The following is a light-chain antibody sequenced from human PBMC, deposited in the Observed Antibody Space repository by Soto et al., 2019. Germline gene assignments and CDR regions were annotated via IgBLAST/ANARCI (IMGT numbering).Light chain of an antibody. CDR1: QSISSW. CDR3: QHYEAYPLN. CDR2: NAS. J-gene: IGKJ4*01. V-gene: IGKV1-5*03. Sequence: DIQLTQSPSTLSASVGDRVTITCRASQSISSWLAWYQQKPGKAPKLLVYNASSLERGVPSRFSGSGSATEFTLTITTLQPDDFATDYCQHYEAYPLNFGGGTKVDI.